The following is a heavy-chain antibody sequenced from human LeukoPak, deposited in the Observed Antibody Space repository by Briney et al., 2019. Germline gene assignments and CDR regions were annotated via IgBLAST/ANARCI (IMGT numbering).Heavy chain of an antibody. Sequence: GASVKVSCKASGYTFTNYAINWVRQAPGQGLEWTGWINTNTGNPTYAQGFTGRLVFSLDTSARTAYLQISSLEAEDTAVYHCARGQGYCSDSNCYFDYWGQGTLVTVSS. D-gene: IGHD2-15*01. J-gene: IGHJ4*02. CDR2: INTNTGNP. CDR1: GYTFTNYA. CDR3: ARGQGYCSDSNCYFDY. V-gene: IGHV7-4-1*02.